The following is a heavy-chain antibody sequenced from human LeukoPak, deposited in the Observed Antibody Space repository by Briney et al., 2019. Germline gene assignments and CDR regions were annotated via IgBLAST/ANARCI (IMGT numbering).Heavy chain of an antibody. V-gene: IGHV4-59*01. D-gene: IGHD6-13*01. CDR3: ARGDSSSWSANYYMDV. CDR1: GGSISSYY. J-gene: IGHJ6*03. Sequence: PSETLSLTCTVSGGSISSYYWSWIRQPPGKGLEWIGYIYYSGSTNYNPSLKSRVTISVDTSKNQFSLKLSSVTAADTAVYYCARGDSSSWSANYYMDVWGKGTTVTVSS. CDR2: IYYSGST.